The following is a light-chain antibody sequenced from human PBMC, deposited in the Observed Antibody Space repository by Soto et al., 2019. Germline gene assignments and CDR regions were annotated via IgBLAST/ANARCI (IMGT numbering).Light chain of an antibody. CDR1: SSDVGGYKF. V-gene: IGLV2-14*01. J-gene: IGLJ1*01. CDR2: EVS. Sequence: QSALTQPASVSGSPGQSITISCTGTSSDVGGYKFVSWYQQHPSKAPKLMIYEVSNRPSGVSSRFSGSKSGNTASLTISGLQAEDEADYYCGSYTGSIYVFGPGTKVTVL. CDR3: GSYTGSIYV.